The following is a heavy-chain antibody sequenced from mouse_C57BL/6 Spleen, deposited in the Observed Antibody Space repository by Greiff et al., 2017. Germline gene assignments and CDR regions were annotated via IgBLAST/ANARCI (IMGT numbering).Heavy chain of an antibody. CDR1: GYTFTTYP. V-gene: IGHV1-47*01. CDR3: ARRDYDWWYFDV. D-gene: IGHD2-4*01. CDR2: FHPYNDDT. J-gene: IGHJ1*03. Sequence: VQLVESGAELVKPGASVKLSCKASGYTFTTYPIEWMKQNHGKSLEWIGNFHPYNDDTKYNEKFKGKATLTVEKSSSTVYLELSRLTSDDSAVYYCARRDYDWWYFDVWGTGTTVTVSS.